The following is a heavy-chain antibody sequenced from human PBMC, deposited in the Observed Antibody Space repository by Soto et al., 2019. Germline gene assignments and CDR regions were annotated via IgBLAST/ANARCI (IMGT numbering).Heavy chain of an antibody. J-gene: IGHJ1*01. V-gene: IGHV3-23*01. D-gene: IGHD1-26*01. CDR3: AKGGPYINSWSTAGYLKH. CDR1: GFTFNNYA. CDR2: VSGSGGST. Sequence: GGSLRLSCEASGFTFNNYAMNWVRQAPGKGLEWISHVSGSGGSTDYADSVRGRFTTSKDSSKNTLYLQMNSLRAEDTALYYCAKGGPYINSWSTAGYLKHWGPGTQLTVSS.